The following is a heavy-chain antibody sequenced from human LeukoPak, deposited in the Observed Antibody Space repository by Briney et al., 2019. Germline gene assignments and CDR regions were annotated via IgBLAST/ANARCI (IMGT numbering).Heavy chain of an antibody. Sequence: GGSLRLSCAASGFTFSSYAMSWVRQAPGKGLEWVSAISGSGGSTYYADSVKGRFTISRDNSKNTLYLQMKSLRAEGTAVYYCTKEPLYCGGDCYGPFDYWGQGTLVTVSS. CDR2: ISGSGGST. D-gene: IGHD2-21*02. J-gene: IGHJ4*02. V-gene: IGHV3-23*01. CDR3: TKEPLYCGGDCYGPFDY. CDR1: GFTFSSYA.